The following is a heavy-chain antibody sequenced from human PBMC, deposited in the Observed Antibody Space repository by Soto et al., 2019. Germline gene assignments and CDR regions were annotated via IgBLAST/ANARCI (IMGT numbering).Heavy chain of an antibody. D-gene: IGHD3-10*01. CDR2: ISAYNGNT. Sequence: QVQLVQSGAEVKKPGASVKVSCKASGYTFTSYGISWVRQAPGQGLEWMGWISAYNGNTNYAQKLQGRVTMTTDTSPGTADMELRSLRSDDTAVYYCARLWFGELSQRGIDYYYYYGMDVWGQGTTVTVSS. J-gene: IGHJ6*02. V-gene: IGHV1-18*01. CDR1: GYTFTSYG. CDR3: ARLWFGELSQRGIDYYYYYGMDV.